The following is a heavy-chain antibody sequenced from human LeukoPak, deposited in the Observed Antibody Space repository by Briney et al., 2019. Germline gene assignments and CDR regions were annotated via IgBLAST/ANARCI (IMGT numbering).Heavy chain of an antibody. J-gene: IGHJ4*02. CDR3: ARGVNRPRDILTGYTRRYYFDY. CDR1: GYTFTGYY. Sequence: ASVKVSCKASGYTFTGYYMHWVRQAPGQGLEWMGWINPNSGGTNYAQKFQGRVTMTRDTSISTAYMELSRLRSDDTAVYYCARGVNRPRDILTGYTRRYYFDYWGQGTLVTVSS. CDR2: INPNSGGT. D-gene: IGHD3-9*01. V-gene: IGHV1-2*02.